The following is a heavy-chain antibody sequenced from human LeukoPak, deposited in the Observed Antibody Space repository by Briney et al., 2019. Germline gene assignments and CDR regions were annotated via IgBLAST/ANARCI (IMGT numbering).Heavy chain of an antibody. CDR1: GYTFTSYG. Sequence: ASVKVSCKASGYTFTSYGISWVRQAPGQGLEWTGWISAYNGNTNYAQKLQGRVTMTTDTSTSTAYMELRSLRSDDTAVYYCASPAHYYDSREMGYWGQGSLVTVSS. CDR3: ASPAHYYDSREMGY. CDR2: ISAYNGNT. J-gene: IGHJ4*02. V-gene: IGHV1-18*01. D-gene: IGHD3-22*01.